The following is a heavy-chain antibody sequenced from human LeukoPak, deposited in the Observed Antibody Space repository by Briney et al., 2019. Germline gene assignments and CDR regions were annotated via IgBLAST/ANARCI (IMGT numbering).Heavy chain of an antibody. CDR1: GDSVSSNSAA. CDR2: TYYRSKWYN. Sequence: SQTLSLTCAISGDSVSSNSAAWNWIRQSPSRGLEWLGRTYYRSKWYNDYAVSVKSRITINPDTSKNQFSLQLNSVTPEDTAVYYCARGGVENIAVAGTFDYWGQGTLVTVSS. J-gene: IGHJ4*02. D-gene: IGHD6-19*01. V-gene: IGHV6-1*01. CDR3: ARGGVENIAVAGTFDY.